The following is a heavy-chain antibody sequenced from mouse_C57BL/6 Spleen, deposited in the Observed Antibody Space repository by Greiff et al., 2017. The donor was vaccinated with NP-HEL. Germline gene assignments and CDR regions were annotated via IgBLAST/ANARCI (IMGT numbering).Heavy chain of an antibody. CDR3: ASGIYYYGSSYDYFDY. CDR2: ISYDGSN. CDR1: GYSITSGYY. Sequence: VQLKESGPGLVKPSQSLSLTCSVTGYSITSGYYWNWIRQFPGNKLEWMGYISYDGSNNYNPSLKNRISITRDTSKNQFFLKLNSVTTEDTATYYCASGIYYYGSSYDYFDYWGQGTTLTVSS. V-gene: IGHV3-6*01. J-gene: IGHJ2*01. D-gene: IGHD1-1*01.